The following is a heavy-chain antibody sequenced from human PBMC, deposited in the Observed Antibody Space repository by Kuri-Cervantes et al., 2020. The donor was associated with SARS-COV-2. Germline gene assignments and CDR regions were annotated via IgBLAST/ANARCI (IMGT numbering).Heavy chain of an antibody. CDR1: GFTFSDYY. CDR2: ISSSGSTI. D-gene: IGHD3-16*01. CDR3: AEDPYVWGSYSVDY. J-gene: IGHJ4*02. Sequence: GESLKISCAASGFTFSDYYMSWIRQAPGKGLEWVSYISSSGSTIYYADSVKGRFTISRDNAKNSLYLQMNSLRAEDTAVYYCAEDPYVWGSYSVDYWGQGTLVTVSS. V-gene: IGHV3-11*04.